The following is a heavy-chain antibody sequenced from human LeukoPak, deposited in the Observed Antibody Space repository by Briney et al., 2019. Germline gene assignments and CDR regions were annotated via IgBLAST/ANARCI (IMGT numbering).Heavy chain of an antibody. CDR3: ARGTIFGVVTPIDY. CDR1: GFTFSSYA. CDR2: ISGSGGST. Sequence: GGSLRLSCAASGFTFSSYAMNWVRQAPGKGLEWVSVISGSGGSTYYADSVKGRFTISRDNSKNTLYLQMGSLRAEDMAVYYCARGTIFGVVTPIDYWGQGTLVTVSS. V-gene: IGHV3-23*01. D-gene: IGHD3-3*01. J-gene: IGHJ4*02.